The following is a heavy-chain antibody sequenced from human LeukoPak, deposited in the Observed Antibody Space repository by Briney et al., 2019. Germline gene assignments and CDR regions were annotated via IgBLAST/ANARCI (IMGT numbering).Heavy chain of an antibody. J-gene: IGHJ5*02. D-gene: IGHD3-10*01. CDR1: GVSISSYY. Sequence: SETLSLTCTVSGVSISSYYWSWIRQPPGKGLEWIGYIYYSGSTNYNPSLKSRVTISVDKSKNQFSLKLSSVTAADTAVYYCARDPWDYYCSGSYYIPWGQGTLVTVSS. V-gene: IGHV4-59*01. CDR2: IYYSGST. CDR3: ARDPWDYYCSGSYYIP.